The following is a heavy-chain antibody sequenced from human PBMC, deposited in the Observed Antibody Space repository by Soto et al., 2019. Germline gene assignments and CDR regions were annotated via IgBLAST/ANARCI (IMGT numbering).Heavy chain of an antibody. Sequence: EVQVLESGGGLVQPGGSLRLSCAASGFTFNNYAMGWVRQAPGKGLEWVSAITGSGSDTYYVDSVKGRFTISRDNSKNTLYRQMNSLRIEDTAVFYCAKLGYSSWSPRYYFDYWGQGTLVTVSS. J-gene: IGHJ4*02. CDR1: GFTFNNYA. CDR3: AKLGYSSWSPRYYFDY. V-gene: IGHV3-23*01. CDR2: ITGSGSDT. D-gene: IGHD4-4*01.